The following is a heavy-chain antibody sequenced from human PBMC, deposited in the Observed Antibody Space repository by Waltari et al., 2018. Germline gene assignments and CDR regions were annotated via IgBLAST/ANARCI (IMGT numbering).Heavy chain of an antibody. V-gene: IGHV1-2*04. Sequence: QVQLVQSGAEVKKPGASVKVSCKASGYTFTGYYMHWVRQAPGQGLEWMRCINPNSGGTNYAQKFQGWVTMTRDTSISTAYMELSRLRSDDTAVYYCARWVTTVSSGDWFDPWGQGTLVTVSS. CDR2: INPNSGGT. D-gene: IGHD4-17*01. CDR3: ARWVTTVSSGDWFDP. J-gene: IGHJ5*02. CDR1: GYTFTGYY.